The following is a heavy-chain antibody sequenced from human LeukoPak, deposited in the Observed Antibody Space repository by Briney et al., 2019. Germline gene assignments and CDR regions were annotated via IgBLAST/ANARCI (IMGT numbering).Heavy chain of an antibody. CDR2: ISAYNGNT. J-gene: IGHJ4*02. V-gene: IGHV1-18*01. Sequence: ASVKVSCKASGYTFTSYGLSWVRQAPGQGLEWMGWISAYNGNTNYAQKLQGRVTMTTDTSTSTAYMELRSLRSDDTAVYYCARDEWLLLPFDYWGQGTLVTVSS. CDR1: GYTFTSYG. CDR3: ARDEWLLLPFDY. D-gene: IGHD3-22*01.